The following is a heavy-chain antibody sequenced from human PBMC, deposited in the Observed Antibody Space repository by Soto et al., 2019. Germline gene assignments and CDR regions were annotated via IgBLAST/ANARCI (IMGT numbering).Heavy chain of an antibody. D-gene: IGHD2-2*01. V-gene: IGHV3-23*01. CDR3: AKDALTNLQCSSASCYVGAFDV. Sequence: VLLLESGGGLVQPGGSLRLSCAASGFTFSNYAMTWVRQAPGKGLEWVSTISSSGGNTYYADSVQGRFTISRDSSKNTLYLEMNSLRAEDTAIYYCAKDALTNLQCSSASCYVGAFDVWGQGTMVTVSS. J-gene: IGHJ3*01. CDR1: GFTFSNYA. CDR2: ISSSGGNT.